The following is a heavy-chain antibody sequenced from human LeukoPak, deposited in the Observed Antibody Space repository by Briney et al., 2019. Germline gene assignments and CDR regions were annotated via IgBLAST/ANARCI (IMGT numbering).Heavy chain of an antibody. CDR1: GYTFTRYY. J-gene: IGHJ6*02. D-gene: IGHD2-2*01. CDR3: ARELVVVPVAPKTDGLGV. Sequence: GASVKVSCKASGYTFTRYYMHWVRQAPGQGLEWMGIINPSGGNTSYAQKSQGRLTMTRDTSTSTVYMELSSLRSEDTAVYYCARELVVVPVAPKTDGLGVWGQGTTVIVSS. CDR2: INPSGGNT. V-gene: IGHV1-46*01.